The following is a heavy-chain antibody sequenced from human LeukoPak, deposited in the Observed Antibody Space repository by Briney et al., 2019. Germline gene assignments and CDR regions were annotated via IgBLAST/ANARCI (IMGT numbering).Heavy chain of an antibody. V-gene: IGHV3-30*04. J-gene: IGHJ4*02. CDR3: ARAYYYDSSDYYLWDY. Sequence: GGSLRLSCAASGFTFSSYAMHWVRQAPGKGLEWVAVISYDGSNKYYADSVKGRFTISRDNSKNTLYLQMNSLRAEDTAVYYCARAYYYDSSDYYLWDYWGQGTLVTVSS. D-gene: IGHD3-22*01. CDR2: ISYDGSNK. CDR1: GFTFSSYA.